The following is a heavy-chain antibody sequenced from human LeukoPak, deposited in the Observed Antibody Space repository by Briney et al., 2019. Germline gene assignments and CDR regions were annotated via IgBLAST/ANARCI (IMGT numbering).Heavy chain of an antibody. CDR2: INYSGSNA. D-gene: IGHD1-7*01. Sequence: GGSLRLSCAASGFTFSISAMTWVRQAPGKGLEWVALINYSGSNAHYADSVRGRFTISRDSSKSMLYLQMDSLRAEDTAIYYGARNIELSTWGRGTMVSV. V-gene: IGHV3-23*01. CDR1: GFTFSISA. J-gene: IGHJ3*01. CDR3: ARNIELST.